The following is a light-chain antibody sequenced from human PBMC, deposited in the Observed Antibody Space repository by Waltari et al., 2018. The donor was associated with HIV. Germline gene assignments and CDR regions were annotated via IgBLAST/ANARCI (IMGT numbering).Light chain of an antibody. J-gene: IGLJ3*02. CDR3: AAWDDSLIGVL. V-gene: IGLV1-47*01. CDR2: RNT. Sequence: QSVLTQPPSASGAPGQRVTMSCSGSSSNIGGNYVYWYQHLPGSAPKLLISRNTSRPSGVPDRFSGSKSGTSASLAISGLRSEDEADYYCAAWDDSLIGVLFGGGTKLTVL. CDR1: SSNIGGNY.